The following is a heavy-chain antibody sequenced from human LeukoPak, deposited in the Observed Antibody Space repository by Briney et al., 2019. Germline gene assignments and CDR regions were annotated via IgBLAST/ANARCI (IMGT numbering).Heavy chain of an antibody. J-gene: IGHJ4*02. CDR1: GYTFTSYW. CDR3: ARRGDGYNLNFDY. D-gene: IGHD5-24*01. V-gene: IGHV5-51*01. CDR2: IYPGDSVT. Sequence: GESLKISCKGTGYTFTSYWIGWVRQMPGKGLEWMGIIYPGDSVTRYSPSFQGQVTISADKSISTAYLQWSSLKASDTAKYYCARRGDGYNLNFDYWGQGTLVTVSS.